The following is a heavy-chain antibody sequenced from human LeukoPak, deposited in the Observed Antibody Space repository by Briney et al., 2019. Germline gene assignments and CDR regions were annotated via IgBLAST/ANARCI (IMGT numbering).Heavy chain of an antibody. J-gene: IGHJ6*02. V-gene: IGHV1-8*01. Sequence: ASVKVSCKASGYTFTSYDINWVRQATGQGLEWMGWMNPNSGNTGYAQKFQGRVTMTRNTSISTAYMELSSLRSEDTAVYYCTRGSKFLEWLLQSYYYYYYGMDVWGQGTTVTVS. CDR2: MNPNSGNT. D-gene: IGHD3-3*01. CDR3: TRGSKFLEWLLQSYYYYYYGMDV. CDR1: GYTFTSYD.